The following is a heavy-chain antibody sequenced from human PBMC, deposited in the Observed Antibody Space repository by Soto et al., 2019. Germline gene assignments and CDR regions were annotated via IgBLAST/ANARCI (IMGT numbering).Heavy chain of an antibody. J-gene: IGHJ4*02. CDR2: IIPILGIA. D-gene: IGHD2-15*01. V-gene: IGHV1-69*08. CDR1: GGTFSSYT. CDR3: ARDPGDFYCSGGSCYFDY. Sequence: QVQLVQSGAEVKKPGSSVKVSCKASGGTFSSYTISWVRQAPGQGLEWMGRIIPILGIANYAQKFQGRVMITADKSTSTAYMELSSLRSEDTAVYYCARDPGDFYCSGGSCYFDYWGQGTLVTVSS.